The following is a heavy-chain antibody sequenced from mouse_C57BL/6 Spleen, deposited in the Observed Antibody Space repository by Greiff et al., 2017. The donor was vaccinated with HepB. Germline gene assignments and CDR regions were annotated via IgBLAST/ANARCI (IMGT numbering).Heavy chain of an antibody. CDR3: ARNHITTVVARYAMDY. V-gene: IGHV1-72*01. CDR2: IDPNSGGT. CDR1: GYTFTSYW. J-gene: IGHJ4*01. D-gene: IGHD1-1*01. Sequence: VKLQQPGAELVKPGASVKLSCKASGYTFTSYWMHWVKQRPGRGLEWIGRIDPNSGGTKYNEKFKSKATLTVDKPSSTAYMQLSSLTSEDSAVYDCARNHITTVVARYAMDYWGQGTSVTVSS.